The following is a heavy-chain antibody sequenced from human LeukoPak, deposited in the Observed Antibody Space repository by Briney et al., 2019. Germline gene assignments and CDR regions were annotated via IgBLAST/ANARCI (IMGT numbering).Heavy chain of an antibody. CDR1: GGSISSYY. D-gene: IGHD6-19*01. Sequence: PSETLSLTCTVSGGSISSYYWSWIRQPPGKGLEWIGYIYYSGSTNYNPSLKSRVTISVDTSKNQFSLKLSSVTAADTAVYYCARGDSSGSVAFDIWGQGTMVTVSS. CDR3: ARGDSSGSVAFDI. CDR2: IYYSGST. J-gene: IGHJ3*02. V-gene: IGHV4-59*08.